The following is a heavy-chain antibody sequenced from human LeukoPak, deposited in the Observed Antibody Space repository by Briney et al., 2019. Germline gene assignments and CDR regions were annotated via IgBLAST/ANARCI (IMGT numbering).Heavy chain of an antibody. CDR3: ARVVAARRYYYYYYYMDV. J-gene: IGHJ6*03. CDR1: GGSISSSSYY. Sequence: PSETLSLTCTVSGGSISSSSYYWGWIRQPPGKGLEWIGTIYYSGTTYYNPSLKSRITISKDTSKNQFSLKLSSVTAADTAVYYCARVVAARRYYYYYYYMDVWGKGTTVTVSS. CDR2: IYYSGTT. V-gene: IGHV4-39*07. D-gene: IGHD6-6*01.